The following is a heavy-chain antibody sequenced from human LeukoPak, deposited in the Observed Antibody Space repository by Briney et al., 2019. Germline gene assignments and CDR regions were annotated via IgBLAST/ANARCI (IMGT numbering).Heavy chain of an antibody. D-gene: IGHD3-22*01. CDR1: GYTFTSYG. Sequence: ASVEVSCKASGYTFTSYGISWVRQAPGQGLEWMGWISAYNGNTNYAQKLQGRVTMTTDTSTSTAYMELRSLRSGDTAVYYCARDRPYSIIVVVITGSDYCGQGTLVTVSS. CDR2: ISAYNGNT. J-gene: IGHJ4*02. V-gene: IGHV1-18*01. CDR3: ARDRPYSIIVVVITGSDY.